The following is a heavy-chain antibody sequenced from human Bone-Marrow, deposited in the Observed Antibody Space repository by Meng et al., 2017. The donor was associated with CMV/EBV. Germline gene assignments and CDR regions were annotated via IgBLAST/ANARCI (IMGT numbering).Heavy chain of an antibody. D-gene: IGHD3-10*01. CDR2: ISGYNGNT. J-gene: IGHJ6*02. Sequence: ASVKVSCKASGYNFRTFGISWVRKAPGQGLEWMGWISGYNGNTNYTQKFQGRVTMTRDTSTSTDYMELRSLGSDDTAVYYCARDRVLRGVNGMDVWGQGTTVTVSS. CDR3: ARDRVLRGVNGMDV. V-gene: IGHV1-18*01. CDR1: GYNFRTFG.